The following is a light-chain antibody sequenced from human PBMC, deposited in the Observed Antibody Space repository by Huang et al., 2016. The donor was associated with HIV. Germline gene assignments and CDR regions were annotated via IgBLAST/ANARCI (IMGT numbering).Light chain of an antibody. V-gene: IGKV3-11*01. CDR3: QERIQWPRLT. CDR1: QNVTAS. J-gene: IGKJ4*01. CDR2: RAA. Sequence: EIVLTQSPATLSLSPGERATLSCRASQNVTASLAWYRQKPGQAPSLLIYRAANRATGTPARFSGSGSVTDFTLTIGSLEPEDFAIYYCQERIQWPRLTFGGGTKVEIK.